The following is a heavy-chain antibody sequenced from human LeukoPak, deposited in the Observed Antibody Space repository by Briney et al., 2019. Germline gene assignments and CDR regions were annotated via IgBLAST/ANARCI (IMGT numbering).Heavy chain of an antibody. J-gene: IGHJ3*02. D-gene: IGHD1-26*01. CDR3: ARAGYYRDAFDI. V-gene: IGHV1-2*02. CDR2: INPNSGGT. Sequence: ASVKVSCKASGYTFTSYDINWVRQATGQGLEWMGWINPNSGGTNYAQKFQGRVTMTRDTSISTAYMELSRLRSDDTAVYYCARAGYYRDAFDIWGQGTMVTVSS. CDR1: GYTFTSYD.